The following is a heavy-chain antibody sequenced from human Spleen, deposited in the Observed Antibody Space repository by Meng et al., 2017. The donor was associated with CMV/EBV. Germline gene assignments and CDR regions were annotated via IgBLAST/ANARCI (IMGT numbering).Heavy chain of an antibody. V-gene: IGHV3-13*01. CDR1: GFTFSSYD. CDR3: ARAYCTSTTCYGGFHY. J-gene: IGHJ4*02. D-gene: IGHD2-2*01. CDR2: IGIAGDT. Sequence: SGFTFSSYDMHWVRQATGKGLEWVSGIGIAGDTYYLDSVKGRFTISRENAKNSLYLQMNTLRAGDTAVYYCARAYCTSTTCYGGFHYWGRGTLVTVSS.